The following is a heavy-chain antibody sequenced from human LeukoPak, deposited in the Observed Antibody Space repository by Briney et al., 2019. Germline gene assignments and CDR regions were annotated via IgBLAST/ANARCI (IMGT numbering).Heavy chain of an antibody. CDR1: GFTFSSYG. V-gene: IGHV3-30*18. CDR2: ISYDGSNK. Sequence: GGSLRLSCAASGFTFSSYGMHWVRQAPGKGLEWVAVISYDGSNKYYADSVKGRFTISRDNSKNTLYLQMNSLRAEDTAVYYCAKGRSSWYDYYYYYYMDVWGKGTTVTVSS. J-gene: IGHJ6*03. CDR3: AKGRSSWYDYYYYYYMDV. D-gene: IGHD6-13*01.